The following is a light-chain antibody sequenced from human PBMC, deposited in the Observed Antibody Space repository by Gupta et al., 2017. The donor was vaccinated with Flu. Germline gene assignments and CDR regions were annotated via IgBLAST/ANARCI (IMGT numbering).Light chain of an antibody. CDR2: DVS. J-gene: IGLJ2*01. V-gene: IGLV2-23*02. Sequence: SITISCTGTSSDVGSYNRGSWYQQHPGKAPKIVIWDVSKRPSGVSNRFSGYKAGNTASLTISGLQAEDEADYSCCSYAGGSTWIFGGGTRMTVL. CDR1: SSDVGSYNR. CDR3: CSYAGGSTWI.